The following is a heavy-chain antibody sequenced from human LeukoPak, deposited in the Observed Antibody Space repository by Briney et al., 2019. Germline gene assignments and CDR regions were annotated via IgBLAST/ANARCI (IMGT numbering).Heavy chain of an antibody. CDR3: ARADYGDTFDY. V-gene: IGHV4-59*01. Sequence: PSETLSLTCTVSGGSISSYYWSWIRQPPGKGREWIGYIYYSGSTNYNPSLKSRVTISVDTSKNQFSLKLSSVTAADTAVYYCARADYGDTFDYWGQGTLVTVSS. J-gene: IGHJ4*02. CDR2: IYYSGST. D-gene: IGHD4-17*01. CDR1: GGSISSYY.